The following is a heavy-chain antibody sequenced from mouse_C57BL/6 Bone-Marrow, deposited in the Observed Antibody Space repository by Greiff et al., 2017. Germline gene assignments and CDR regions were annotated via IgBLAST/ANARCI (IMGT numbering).Heavy chain of an antibody. CDR3: ANYYYGSGGYFDV. CDR2: IHPNSGST. CDR1: GYTFTSYW. V-gene: IGHV1-64*01. J-gene: IGHJ1*03. D-gene: IGHD1-1*01. Sequence: VQLQQPGAELVKPGASVKLSCKASGYTFTSYWMHWVKQRPGQGLEWIGMIHPNSGSTNYNEKFKSKATLTVDKSSSTAYMQLSSLTSEDSAVYYCANYYYGSGGYFDVWGTGTTVTVSS.